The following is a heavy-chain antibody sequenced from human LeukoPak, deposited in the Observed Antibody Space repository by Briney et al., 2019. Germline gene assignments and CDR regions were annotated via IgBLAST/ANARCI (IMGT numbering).Heavy chain of an antibody. CDR2: ISGSGGST. V-gene: IGHV3-23*01. D-gene: IGHD4-17*01. CDR3: AKTVHGAYDY. J-gene: IGHJ4*02. CDR1: GFTFRSYW. Sequence: GGSLRLSCAASGFTFRSYWMHWVRQAPGKGLEWVSAISGSGGSTYYADSVKGRFTISRDNSKNTLYLQMNSLRAEDTAVYYCAKTVHGAYDYWGQGTLVTVSS.